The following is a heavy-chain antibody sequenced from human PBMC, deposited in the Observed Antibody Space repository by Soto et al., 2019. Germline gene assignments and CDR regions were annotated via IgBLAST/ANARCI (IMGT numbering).Heavy chain of an antibody. CDR1: AYSFAIYW. D-gene: IGHD2-2*01. CDR3: ARQPHCSSTSCSGAAFYYGMDV. CDR2: IDPSDSYT. J-gene: IGHJ6*02. V-gene: IGHV5-10-1*01. Sequence: ESLKISCKGSAYSFAIYWITWVRQVPGKGLEWIGRIDPSDSYTNYSPSFQGHVTISADKSISTAYLQWSSLKASDTAMYYCARQPHCSSTSCSGAAFYYGMDVWGQGTTVTVSS.